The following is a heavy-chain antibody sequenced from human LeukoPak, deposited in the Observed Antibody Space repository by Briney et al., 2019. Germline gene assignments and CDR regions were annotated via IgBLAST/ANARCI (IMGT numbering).Heavy chain of an antibody. D-gene: IGHD2-2*01. V-gene: IGHV1-24*01. CDR1: GYTLTELP. CDR3: ARESAAIYYYYYYMDV. CDR2: FDPEDGET. Sequence: ASVKVSCKVSGYTLTELPMHWVRQAPGKGLEWMGGFDPEDGETIYAQKFQGRVTMTEDTSTDTAYMELSSLRSEDTAVYYCARESAAIYYYYYYMDVWGKGTTVTVSS. J-gene: IGHJ6*03.